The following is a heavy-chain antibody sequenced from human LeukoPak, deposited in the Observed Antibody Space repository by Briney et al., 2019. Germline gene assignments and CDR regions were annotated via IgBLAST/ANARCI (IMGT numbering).Heavy chain of an antibody. CDR1: GFTFSSYG. V-gene: IGHV3-30*18. CDR3: AKVRGYSYGQFFDY. Sequence: PGGSLRLSCAASGFTFSSYGMHWVRQAPGKGLEWVAVISYDGSNKYYADSVKARFTISRDNSKNTLYLQMNSLRDEDTAVYYCAKVRGYSYGQFFDYWGQGTLVTVSS. CDR2: ISYDGSNK. J-gene: IGHJ4*02. D-gene: IGHD5-18*01.